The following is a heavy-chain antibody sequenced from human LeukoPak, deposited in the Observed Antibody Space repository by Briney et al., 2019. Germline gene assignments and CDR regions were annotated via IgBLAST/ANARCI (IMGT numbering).Heavy chain of an antibody. V-gene: IGHV3-23*01. CDR3: AKTDYYDSSGYPFDY. J-gene: IGHJ4*02. D-gene: IGHD3-22*01. Sequence: GGSLRLSCAGAGFTFSSYSMNWVRQAPGKGLEWVSAISGSGGSTYYADSVKGRFTISRDNSKNTLYLQMNSLRAEDTAVYYCAKTDYYDSSGYPFDYWGQGTLVTVSS. CDR1: GFTFSSYS. CDR2: ISGSGGST.